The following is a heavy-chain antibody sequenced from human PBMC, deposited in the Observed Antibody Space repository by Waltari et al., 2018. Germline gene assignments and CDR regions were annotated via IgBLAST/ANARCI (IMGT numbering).Heavy chain of an antibody. J-gene: IGHJ6*03. CDR3: ARVSDYYYYMDV. CDR1: GYSISSGYY. D-gene: IGHD3-16*02. Sequence: QVQLQESGPGLVKPSETLSLTCAVSGYSISSGYYWGWIRQPPGKGLEWIGSIFHSGSTYYNPSLKSRVTISVDTSKNQFSLKLSSVTAADTAVYYCARVSDYYYYMDVWGKGTTVTVSS. CDR2: IFHSGST. V-gene: IGHV4-38-2*01.